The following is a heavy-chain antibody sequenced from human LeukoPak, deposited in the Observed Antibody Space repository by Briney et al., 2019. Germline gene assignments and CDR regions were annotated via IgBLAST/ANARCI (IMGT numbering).Heavy chain of an antibody. CDR1: GYTFTGYY. D-gene: IGHD2-2*01. CDR3: AISFGEVVPDADNWFDP. J-gene: IGHJ5*02. CDR2: INPNSGGT. V-gene: IGHV1-2*02. Sequence: GASVKVSCKASGYTFTGYYMHWVRQAPGQGLEWMGWINPNSGGTNYAQKFQGRVTMTRDTSISTAYMELSRLRSDDTAVYYCAISFGEVVPDADNWFDPWGQGTLVTVSS.